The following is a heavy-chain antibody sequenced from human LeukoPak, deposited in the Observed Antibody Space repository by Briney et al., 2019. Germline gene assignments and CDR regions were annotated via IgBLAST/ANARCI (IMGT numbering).Heavy chain of an antibody. CDR3: ARGGCSSTTCYVADY. CDR1: GGSISSSNW. D-gene: IGHD2-2*01. V-gene: IGHV4-4*02. Sequence: SGTLSLTCAVSGGSISSSNWWSWVRQPPGKGLEWIGEIYHSGSTNYNPSLKSRVTISVDKSKNQFSLRLSSVTAADTAVYYCARGGCSSTTCYVADYWGQGTLVTASS. J-gene: IGHJ4*02. CDR2: IYHSGST.